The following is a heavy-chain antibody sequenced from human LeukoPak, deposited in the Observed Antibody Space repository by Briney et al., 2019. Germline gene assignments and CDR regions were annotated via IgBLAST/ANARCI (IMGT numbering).Heavy chain of an antibody. CDR3: ATVPYDYVWGSYRYTAADY. D-gene: IGHD3-16*02. J-gene: IGHJ4*02. V-gene: IGHV1-69*06. CDR2: IIPIFGTA. Sequence: SVKVSCKASGGTFSSYAISWVRQAPGQGLEWMGRIIPIFGTANYAQKFQGRVTMTEDTSTDTAYMELSSLRSEDTAVYYCATVPYDYVWGSYRYTAADYWGQGTLVTVSS. CDR1: GGTFSSYA.